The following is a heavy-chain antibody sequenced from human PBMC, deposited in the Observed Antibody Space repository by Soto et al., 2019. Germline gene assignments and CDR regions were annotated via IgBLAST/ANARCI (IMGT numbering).Heavy chain of an antibody. CDR1: GGCISSGGYS. CDR3: ARVSATGTRWFDP. CDR2: ISHRGTA. D-gene: IGHD6-13*01. J-gene: IGHJ5*02. Sequence: TLSLTCAGSGGCISSGGYSWSWIRQPPGKGPEWIGYISHRGTAYYTPSLKSRVSLSVDPSKSQFSLNVTSLTAADTAVYYWARVSATGTRWFDPWGPGTLVTVSS. V-gene: IGHV4-30-2*05.